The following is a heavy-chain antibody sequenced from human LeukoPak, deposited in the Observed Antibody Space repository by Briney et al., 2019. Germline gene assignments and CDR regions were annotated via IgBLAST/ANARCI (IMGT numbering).Heavy chain of an antibody. CDR1: GFTFSSYE. D-gene: IGHD5-24*01. CDR3: ATESVELATIPLGC. Sequence: GSLRLSCAASGFTFSSYEMNWVRQAPGKGLEWVSYISSSGSTINYADSVKGRFTISRDNAKNSLSLQMNSLRADDTAVYYCATESVELATIPLGCWGQGTLVTVSS. J-gene: IGHJ4*02. V-gene: IGHV3-48*03. CDR2: ISSSGSTI.